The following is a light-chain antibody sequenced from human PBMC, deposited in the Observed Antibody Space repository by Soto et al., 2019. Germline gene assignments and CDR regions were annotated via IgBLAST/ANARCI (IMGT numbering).Light chain of an antibody. V-gene: IGKV3-20*01. J-gene: IGKJ1*01. CDR3: QQYGNPPQT. Sequence: EIVLTQSPGTLSLSPGEPVTRSCRASQTVLSSYVAWYQQKPGQAPRLLIYGASSRATGIPDRFSGGGSGTDFTLTISRLEPEDFGIYYCQQYGNPPQTFGHGTKVEIK. CDR2: GAS. CDR1: QTVLSSY.